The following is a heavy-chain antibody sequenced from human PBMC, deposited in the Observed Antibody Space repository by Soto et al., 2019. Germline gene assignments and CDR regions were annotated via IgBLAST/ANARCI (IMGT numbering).Heavy chain of an antibody. D-gene: IGHD3-22*01. V-gene: IGHV4-34*01. CDR2: INHSGST. J-gene: IGHJ3*02. Sequence: PSETLSLTCAVYGGSFSGYYWSWIRQPPGKGLEWIGEINHSGSTNYNPSLKSRVTISVDTSKNQFSLKLSSVTAADTAVYYCASTYYYDSSGYRTSDAFDIWGQGTMVT. CDR1: GGSFSGYY. CDR3: ASTYYYDSSGYRTSDAFDI.